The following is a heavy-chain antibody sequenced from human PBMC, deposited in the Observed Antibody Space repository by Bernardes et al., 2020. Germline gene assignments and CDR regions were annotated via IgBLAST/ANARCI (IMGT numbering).Heavy chain of an antibody. CDR1: GGSISNYY. Sequence: ETLSLTCTVSGGSISNYYWSWIRQPPGKGLEWIGYIYYGGSSNYHPSLQSRVTISVDTSKNQFSLQLNSVTAADTAVYYCARHGFCSSTACSYYYDMDVWGQGTTVTVSS. V-gene: IGHV4-59*01. CDR3: ARHGFCSSTACSYYYDMDV. J-gene: IGHJ6*02. CDR2: IYYGGSS. D-gene: IGHD2-2*01.